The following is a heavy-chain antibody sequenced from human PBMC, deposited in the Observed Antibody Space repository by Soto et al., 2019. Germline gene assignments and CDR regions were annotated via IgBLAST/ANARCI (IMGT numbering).Heavy chain of an antibody. CDR2: ISAYNGNT. V-gene: IGHV1-18*01. J-gene: IGHJ5*02. CDR1: GYTFTSCG. D-gene: IGHD6-6*01. CDR3: ARDPEPLAAARPDWFDP. Sequence: ASVKVSCKASGYTFTSCGISWVRQAPGQGLEWMGWISAYNGNTNYAQKLQGRVTMTTDTSTSTAYMELRSLRSDDTAVYYCARDPEPLAAARPDWFDPWGQGTLVTVSS.